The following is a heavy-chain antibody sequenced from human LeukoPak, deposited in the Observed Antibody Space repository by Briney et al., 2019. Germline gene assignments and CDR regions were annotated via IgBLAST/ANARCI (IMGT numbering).Heavy chain of an antibody. Sequence: SETLSLTCAVYGGSFSGYYWSWIRQPPGKGLEWIGEINHSGSTNYNPSLKSRVTISVDTSKNQFSLKLSSVTAADTAVYYCARTSSVDTAMVTGLGGYYYYYYMDVWGKGTTVTISS. V-gene: IGHV4-34*01. J-gene: IGHJ6*03. CDR2: INHSGST. CDR1: GGSFSGYY. D-gene: IGHD5-18*01. CDR3: ARTSSVDTAMVTGLGGYYYYYYMDV.